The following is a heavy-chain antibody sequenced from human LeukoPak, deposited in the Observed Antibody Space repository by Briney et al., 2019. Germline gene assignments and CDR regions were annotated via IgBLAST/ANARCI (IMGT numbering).Heavy chain of an antibody. D-gene: IGHD3-10*01. CDR2: IYYSGST. CDR3: ASTPYPWKGGDDY. J-gene: IGHJ4*02. V-gene: IGHV4-59*01. Sequence: KSSETLSLTCTASGGSISSYYWSWIRQPPGKGLEWIGYIYYSGSTNYNPSLKSRVTISVDTSKNQFSLKLSSVTAADTAVYYCASTPYPWKGGDDYWRQGTLVTVSS. CDR1: GGSISSYY.